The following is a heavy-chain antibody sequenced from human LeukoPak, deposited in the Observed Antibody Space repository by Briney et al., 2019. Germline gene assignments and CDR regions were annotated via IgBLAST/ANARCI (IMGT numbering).Heavy chain of an antibody. CDR3: ARGLLWFGELLPADY. D-gene: IGHD3-10*01. CDR2: INPKTGTT. J-gene: IGHJ4*02. V-gene: IGHV1-2*02. Sequence: ASVKVSCKASGYIFSGHYIQWVRQAPGQGLEWMGWINPKTGTTQHAEEFQGRVTMTRDTSINTAYMELSSLRSEDTAVYYCARGLLWFGELLPADYWGQGTLVTVSS. CDR1: GYIFSGHY.